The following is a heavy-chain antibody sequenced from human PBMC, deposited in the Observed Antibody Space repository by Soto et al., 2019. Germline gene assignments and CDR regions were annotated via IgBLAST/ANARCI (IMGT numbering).Heavy chain of an antibody. V-gene: IGHV1-18*01. CDR3: ARGRKQWLVLGLWYYGMDV. CDR1: GYTFTSYG. J-gene: IGHJ6*02. Sequence: ASVKVSCKASGYTFTSYGISWVRQAPGQGLEWMGWISAYNGNTNYAQKLQGRVTMTTDTSTSTAYMELRSLRSDDTAVYYCARGRKQWLVLGLWYYGMDVWGQGTTVTVSS. CDR2: ISAYNGNT. D-gene: IGHD6-19*01.